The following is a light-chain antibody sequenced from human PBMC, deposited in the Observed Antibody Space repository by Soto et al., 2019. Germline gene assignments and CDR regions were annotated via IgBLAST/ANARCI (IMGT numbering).Light chain of an antibody. CDR1: SSDVGGFEY. J-gene: IGLJ1*01. Sequence: QSVLSQPASVSGSPGQSITISCTGTSSDVGGFEYVSWYQHQPGKAPKLIIYAVTKRPSGVSNRFSGSKSGNTASLTISGIQAEDEGDYYCGSITRSSTSVFGTGTKLTVL. V-gene: IGLV2-14*01. CDR3: GSITRSSTSV. CDR2: AVT.